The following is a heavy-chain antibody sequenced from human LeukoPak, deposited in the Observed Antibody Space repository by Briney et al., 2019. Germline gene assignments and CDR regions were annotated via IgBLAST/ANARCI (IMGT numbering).Heavy chain of an antibody. J-gene: IGHJ6*02. Sequence: ASVKVSCKVSGYTLTELSMHWVRQALGKGLEWMGGFDPEDGETIYAQKFQGRVTMTEDTSTDTAYMELSSLRSEDTAVYYCATAAGTSVRDYYYYGMDVWGQGTTVTVSS. D-gene: IGHD6-13*01. CDR3: ATAAGTSVRDYYYYGMDV. V-gene: IGHV1-24*01. CDR2: FDPEDGET. CDR1: GYTLTELS.